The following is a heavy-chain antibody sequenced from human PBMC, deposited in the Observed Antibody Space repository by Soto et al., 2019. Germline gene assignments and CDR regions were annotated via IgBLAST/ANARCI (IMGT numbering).Heavy chain of an antibody. V-gene: IGHV1-18*04. D-gene: IGHD2-2*01. CDR2: VSPYNGDT. CDR3: AREVGHMDV. Sequence: ASVKVSCKASGYTFTTYGINWVRQAPGQGLEWMGWVSPYNGDTTYAQKVQGRVTMTTDTSTRTAYLELRSLRSDDTAVYYCAREVGHMDVWGQGATVTVSS. J-gene: IGHJ6*02. CDR1: GYTFTTYG.